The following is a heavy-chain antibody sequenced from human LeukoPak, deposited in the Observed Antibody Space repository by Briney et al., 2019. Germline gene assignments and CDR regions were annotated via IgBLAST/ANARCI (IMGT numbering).Heavy chain of an antibody. V-gene: IGHV4-59*01. CDR3: ARSDYGDLSFDY. J-gene: IGHJ4*02. D-gene: IGHD4-17*01. CDR2: ISYSGST. Sequence: SETLSLTCTVSGGSISSYYWSWIRQPPGKGLEWIGYISYSGSTNYNPSLKSRVTISVDTSKNQFSLKLSSVTAADTAVYYCARSDYGDLSFDYWGQGTLVTVSS. CDR1: GGSISSYY.